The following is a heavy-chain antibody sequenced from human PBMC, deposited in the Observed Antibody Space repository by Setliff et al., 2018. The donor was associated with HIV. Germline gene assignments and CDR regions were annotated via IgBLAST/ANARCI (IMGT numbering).Heavy chain of an antibody. J-gene: IGHJ4*02. CDR3: ARDPPGYGDSNDY. V-gene: IGHV4-59*01. Sequence: SETLSLTCTVSGGSITGYYWSWIRQPPGKGLEWIGWIYYSGNTRYNPSLKSRVTISIDTSKNQFSLRLHSVTAADTAVYYCARDPPGYGDSNDYWGQGTLVTVSS. CDR2: IYYSGNT. D-gene: IGHD4-17*01. CDR1: GGSITGYY.